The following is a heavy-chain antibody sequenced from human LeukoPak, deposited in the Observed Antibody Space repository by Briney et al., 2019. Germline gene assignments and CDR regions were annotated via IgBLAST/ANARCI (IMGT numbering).Heavy chain of an antibody. CDR3: AREAHSTSGRHTLMILVDY. CDR1: GGTFSSYA. V-gene: IGHV1-69*13. CDR2: IIPIFGTA. D-gene: IGHD3-22*01. Sequence: SVKVSCKASGGTFSSYAISWVRQAPGQGLEWMGGIIPIFGTANYAQKFQGRVTITADESTSTAYMELNSLRAEDTAVYYCAREAHSTSGRHTLMILVDYWGQGTLVTVSS. J-gene: IGHJ4*02.